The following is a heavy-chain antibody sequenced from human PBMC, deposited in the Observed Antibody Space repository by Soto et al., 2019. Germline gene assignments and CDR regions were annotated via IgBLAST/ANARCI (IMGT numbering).Heavy chain of an antibody. J-gene: IGHJ4*02. Sequence: SETLSLTCSVSCASISSCGYSWNWIRQPPGKGLEWIGYIYHSGSTYYNPSLRSRVTISVDKSRNQFSLHLSSVTAADTAVYFCARHENGGTYPLAYWGQGTLVTVSS. CDR1: CASISSCGYS. CDR2: IYHSGST. CDR3: ARHENGGTYPLAY. D-gene: IGHD1-26*01. V-gene: IGHV4-30-2*01.